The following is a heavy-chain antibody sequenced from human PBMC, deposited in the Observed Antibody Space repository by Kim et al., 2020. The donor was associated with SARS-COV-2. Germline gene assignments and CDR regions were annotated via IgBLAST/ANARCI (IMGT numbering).Heavy chain of an antibody. D-gene: IGHD3-10*01. V-gene: IGHV3-9*01. Sequence: GGSLRLSCAASGFTFGDYAMHWVRQAPGKGLEWVSGISWNSGSIGYADSVKGRFTISRDNAKNSLYLQMNSLRAEDTALYYCAKEAYGSGSSIDYWGQGTLVTVSS. CDR2: ISWNSGSI. CDR1: GFTFGDYA. CDR3: AKEAYGSGSSIDY. J-gene: IGHJ4*02.